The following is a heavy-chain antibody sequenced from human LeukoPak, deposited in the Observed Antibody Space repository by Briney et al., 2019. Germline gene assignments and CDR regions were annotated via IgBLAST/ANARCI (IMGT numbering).Heavy chain of an antibody. D-gene: IGHD3-16*01. Sequence: GGSLRLSCTASGFNFSNYVMHWVRQAPGKGLEWVSAISASGARTYYADFVKGRFTISTKNTLYLQMDSLRAEHTAVYYCAKKVFGGVDIWGQGTMVTVSS. CDR2: ISASGART. CDR3: AKKVFGGVDI. J-gene: IGHJ3*02. V-gene: IGHV3-23*01. CDR1: GFNFSNYV.